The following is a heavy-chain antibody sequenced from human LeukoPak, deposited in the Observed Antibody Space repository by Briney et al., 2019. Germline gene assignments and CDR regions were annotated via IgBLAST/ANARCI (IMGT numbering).Heavy chain of an antibody. V-gene: IGHV3-7*01. J-gene: IGHJ4*02. CDR1: GFTFSNYY. CDR2: IKQDGSEK. CDR3: VRGSPVWEI. D-gene: IGHD1-26*01. Sequence: GGSLRLSCSASGFTFSNYYMTWVRQAPGKAREWVAFIKQDGSEKAYVDSVKGRFTISRDNAKDSLYLQMDSLRAEDTAIYYCVRGSPVWEIWGQGALVTVSS.